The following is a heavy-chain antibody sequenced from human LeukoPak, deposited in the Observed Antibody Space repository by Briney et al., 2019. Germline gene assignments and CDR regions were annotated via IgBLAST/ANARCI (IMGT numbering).Heavy chain of an antibody. V-gene: IGHV3-21*01. Sequence: GGSLRLSCAASGFTFSSYRMNRVRQAPGKGLEWVSSISSSSSYIYYADSVKGRFTISRDNAKNSLYLQMNSLRAEDTAVYYCASGRDYGVFDYWGQGTLVTVSS. J-gene: IGHJ4*02. D-gene: IGHD4-17*01. CDR2: ISSSSSYI. CDR3: ASGRDYGVFDY. CDR1: GFTFSSYR.